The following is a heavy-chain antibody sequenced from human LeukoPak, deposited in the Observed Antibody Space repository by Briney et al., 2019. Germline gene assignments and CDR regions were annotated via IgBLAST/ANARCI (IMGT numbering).Heavy chain of an antibody. V-gene: IGHV4-34*01. CDR3: VRRGSGITAVADY. Sequence: PSETLSLTCAVYGGSFSGYYWSWIRQPPGKGLEWIGEINHSGSTNYNPSLKSRVTISVDTSKNLFSLDLGSVTAADTAVYYCVRRGSGITAVADYWGQGTLVTVSS. J-gene: IGHJ4*02. D-gene: IGHD1-20*01. CDR2: INHSGST. CDR1: GGSFSGYY.